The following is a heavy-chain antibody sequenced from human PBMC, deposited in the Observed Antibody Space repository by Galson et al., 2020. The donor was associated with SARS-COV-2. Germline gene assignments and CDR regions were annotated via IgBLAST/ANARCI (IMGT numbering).Heavy chain of an antibody. CDR2: IVVGSGNK. V-gene: IGHV1-58*01. CDR3: AAPACSSASCYDACDI. CDR1: GFTFTSYA. D-gene: IGHD2-2*01. J-gene: IGHJ3*02. Sequence: SVPVSCKASGFTFTSYAVQWVRQARAQQLEWIGWIVVGSGNKNNAQKFQERATITRDMSTRKAYMELSSLRSEDTAVYYCAAPACSSASCYDACDIWGQGTMVTVSS.